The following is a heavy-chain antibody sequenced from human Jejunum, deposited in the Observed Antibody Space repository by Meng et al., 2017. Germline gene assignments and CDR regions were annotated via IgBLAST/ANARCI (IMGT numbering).Heavy chain of an antibody. V-gene: IGHV4-59*08. CDR3: VRDNGGADN. D-gene: IGHD4-23*01. Sequence: SETLSLTCAVFGGSMSGYYWTWIRQPPGEGLEWIGYVYSSGTTLYNPSLKSRVTMSVDTSNNQFSLKLNSLTAADTAVYYCVRDNGGADNWGQGTLVTVSS. CDR1: GGSMSGYY. J-gene: IGHJ4*02. CDR2: VYSSGTT.